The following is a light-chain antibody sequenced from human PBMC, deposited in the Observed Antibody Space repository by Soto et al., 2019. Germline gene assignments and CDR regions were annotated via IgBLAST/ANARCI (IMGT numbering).Light chain of an antibody. J-gene: IGKJ2*01. V-gene: IGKV1-39*01. CDR1: QRINKY. CDR3: QQSFSTPYT. Sequence: DIQMTQSPSSLSASVGDSVTIPCRASQRINKYLNWYQQRSGRAPRLLIHTASSLHSGLPSRFSGSGSPSYLTLTISSLQPEDFATYFCQQSFSTPYTFGQGTKLDI. CDR2: TAS.